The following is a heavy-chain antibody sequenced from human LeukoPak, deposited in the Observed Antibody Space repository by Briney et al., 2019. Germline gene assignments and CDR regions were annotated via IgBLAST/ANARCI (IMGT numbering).Heavy chain of an antibody. Sequence: PGGSLRLSCAASGFTFSAYAMSWVRQAPGKGLEWVSAIGGSGGSTYYADSVKGRFTISRDNSKNTLYLQMNTLRAEDTAVYYRAKGALGSRRHYFFDYWGQGTLVTVSS. J-gene: IGHJ4*02. D-gene: IGHD6-13*01. CDR2: IGGSGGST. CDR3: AKGALGSRRHYFFDY. V-gene: IGHV3-23*01. CDR1: GFTFSAYA.